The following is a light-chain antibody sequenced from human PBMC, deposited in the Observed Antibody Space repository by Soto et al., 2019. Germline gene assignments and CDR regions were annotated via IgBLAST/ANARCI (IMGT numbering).Light chain of an antibody. J-gene: IGKJ5*01. V-gene: IGKV3-20*01. CDR3: QQYGNSPQIT. Sequence: EIVLTQSPGTLSLSPGERATLSCRVSQSVRNSYLAWYQQKPGQAPRLLMSGASSRSTGIPDRFSGNGSGTDFTLTISRLEPEDFAVYYCQQYGNSPQITFGQGTRLEIK. CDR2: GAS. CDR1: QSVRNSY.